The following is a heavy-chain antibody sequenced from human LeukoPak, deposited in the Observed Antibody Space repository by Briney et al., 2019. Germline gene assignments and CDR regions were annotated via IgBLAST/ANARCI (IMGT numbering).Heavy chain of an antibody. CDR2: MNPKSGDT. CDR1: GYTFSNHG. J-gene: IGHJ4*02. CDR3: ARDFSGYYPTDLAY. D-gene: IGHD3-22*01. V-gene: IGHV1-8*03. Sequence: ASVKVSCKASGYTFSNHGISWVRQATGQGLEWMGWMNPKSGDTGYSQKFQGRVFITRDTSINTAYMELSSLGSDDTAVYYCARDFSGYYPTDLAYWGQGTLVTVSS.